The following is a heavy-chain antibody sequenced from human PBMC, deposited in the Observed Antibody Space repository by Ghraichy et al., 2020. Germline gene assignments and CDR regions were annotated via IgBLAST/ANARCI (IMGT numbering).Heavy chain of an antibody. J-gene: IGHJ6*02. CDR3: ARDLVIPAAIGDYSYYYGMDV. CDR1: GGSISSYY. Sequence: SETLSLTCTVSGGSISSYYWSWIRQPPGKGLEWIGYIYHSGNTTYNPSLKSRVTISVNTPKNQFSLKLRSVTAADTAMYYCARDLVIPAAIGDYSYYYGMDVWGQGTTVTVSS. V-gene: IGHV4-59*01. CDR2: IYHSGNT. D-gene: IGHD2-2*01.